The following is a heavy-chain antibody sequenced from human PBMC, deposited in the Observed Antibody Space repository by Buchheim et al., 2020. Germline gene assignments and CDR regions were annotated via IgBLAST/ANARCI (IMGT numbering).Heavy chain of an antibody. CDR2: ISYEGSMK. J-gene: IGHJ6*02. CDR1: GFIFNNHA. D-gene: IGHD5-18*01. CDR3: ARDHYTYGGGALDV. Sequence: QVQLVESGGDIVQPGTSLRLACAASGFIFNNHAINWVRQAPGKGLEWVALISYEGSMKYFADSVKGRFDISSENSKRTVYLEMNSLRVEDTAVYYCARDHYTYGGGALDVWGQGTT. V-gene: IGHV3-30*09.